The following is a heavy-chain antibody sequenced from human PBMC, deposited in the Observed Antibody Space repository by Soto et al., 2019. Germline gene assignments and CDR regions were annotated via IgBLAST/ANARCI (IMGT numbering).Heavy chain of an antibody. CDR1: GFTFSSYG. D-gene: IGHD4-4*01. CDR3: AKGADYSNYVNWFDP. Sequence: QVQLVESGGGVVQPGRSLRLSCAASGFTFSSYGMHWVRQAPGKGLEWVAVISYDGSNKYYADSVKGRFTISRDNSKNTLYLQMNSLRAEDTAVYHCAKGADYSNYVNWFDPWGQGTLVTVSS. J-gene: IGHJ5*02. CDR2: ISYDGSNK. V-gene: IGHV3-30*18.